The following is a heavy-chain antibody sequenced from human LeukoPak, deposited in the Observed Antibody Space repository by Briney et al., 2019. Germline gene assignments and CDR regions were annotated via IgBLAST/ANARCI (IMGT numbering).Heavy chain of an antibody. V-gene: IGHV4-34*01. Sequence: PSETLSLTCAVYGGSFSGYYWSWIRQPPGKGLEWIGEINHSGSTNYNPSLKSRVTISVDTSKNQFSLKLSSVTAADTAVYYCARGMYSSGWYGSHFDYWGQGTLVTVPS. CDR3: ARGMYSSGWYGSHFDY. CDR2: INHSGST. J-gene: IGHJ4*02. CDR1: GGSFSGYY. D-gene: IGHD6-19*01.